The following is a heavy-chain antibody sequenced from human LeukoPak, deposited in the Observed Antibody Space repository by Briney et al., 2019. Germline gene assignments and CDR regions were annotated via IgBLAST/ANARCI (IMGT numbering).Heavy chain of an antibody. CDR2: INHSGST. J-gene: IGHJ4*02. Sequence: SETLSPTCAVYGGSFSGYYWSWIRQPPGKGLEWIGEINHSGSTNYNPSLKSRVTISVDTSKNQFSLKLSSVTAADTAVYYCARGDYDSSGYPHLFDYWGQGTLVTVSS. V-gene: IGHV4-34*01. D-gene: IGHD3-22*01. CDR1: GGSFSGYY. CDR3: ARGDYDSSGYPHLFDY.